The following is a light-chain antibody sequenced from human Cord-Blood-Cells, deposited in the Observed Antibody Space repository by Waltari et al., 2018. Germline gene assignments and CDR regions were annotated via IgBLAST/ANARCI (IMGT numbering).Light chain of an antibody. Sequence: IVLTQSPGTRSLSPGERHTLSCRASQSVSSSDLAWYQQKPGQAPRLLIYGASSRATGIPDRFSGSGYGTDFTLTISRLEPEDFAVYYCQQYGSSPQTFGQGTKLEIK. V-gene: IGKV3-20*01. CDR1: QSVSSSD. CDR3: QQYGSSPQT. J-gene: IGKJ2*01. CDR2: GAS.